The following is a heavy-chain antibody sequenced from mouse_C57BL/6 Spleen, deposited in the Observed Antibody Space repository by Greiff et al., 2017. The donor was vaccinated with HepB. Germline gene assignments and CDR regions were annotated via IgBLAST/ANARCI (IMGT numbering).Heavy chain of an antibody. D-gene: IGHD2-1*01. CDR3: ASYGTYYFDY. CDR2: IDPSDSYT. V-gene: IGHV1-69*01. CDR1: GYTFTSYW. J-gene: IGHJ2*01. Sequence: QVQLQQPGAELVMPGASVKLSCKASGYTFTSYWMHWVKQRPGQGLEWIGEIDPSDSYTNYNQKFKGKSTLTVDKSSSTAYMQLSSLTSEDSAVYYCASYGTYYFDYWGQGTTLTVSS.